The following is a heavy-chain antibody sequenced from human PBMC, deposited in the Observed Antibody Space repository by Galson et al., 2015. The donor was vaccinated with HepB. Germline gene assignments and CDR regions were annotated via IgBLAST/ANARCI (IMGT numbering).Heavy chain of an antibody. V-gene: IGHV3-15*01. CDR1: GFTFSNAW. Sequence: SLRLSCAASGFTFSNAWMSWVRQAPGKGLEWVGRIKSKTDGGTTDYAAPVKGRFTISRDDSKNTLYLQMNSLKTEDTAVYYCTTPRGYSSSWYKGINDYWGQGTLVTVSS. D-gene: IGHD6-13*01. J-gene: IGHJ4*02. CDR2: IKSKTDGGTT. CDR3: TTPRGYSSSWYKGINDY.